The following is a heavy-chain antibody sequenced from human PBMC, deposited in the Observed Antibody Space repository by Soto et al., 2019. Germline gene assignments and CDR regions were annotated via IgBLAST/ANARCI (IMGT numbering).Heavy chain of an antibody. CDR1: GFTFSRRY. CDR2: TRNKANSHTT. Sequence: GGSLRLSCAASGFTFSRRYMDWVRQAPGKGLEWVGRTRNKANSHTTEYAASVKGRFTVSRDDSKNSLYLQMNSLKIEDTAVYYCASPNYYDSSGSYDFWGQGTMV. CDR3: ASPNYYDSSGSYDF. D-gene: IGHD3-22*01. V-gene: IGHV3-72*01. J-gene: IGHJ3*01.